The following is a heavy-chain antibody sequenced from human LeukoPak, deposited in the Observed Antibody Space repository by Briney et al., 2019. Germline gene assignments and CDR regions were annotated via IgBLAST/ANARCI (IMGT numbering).Heavy chain of an antibody. J-gene: IGHJ4*02. Sequence: QAGGSLRLSCAASGFTFSSYGMHWVRQAPGKGLEWVAVISYDGSNKYYADSVKGRFTISRDNSKHTLYLQMNSLRAEDTAVYYCAKLISSSSFSGDYWGQGTLVTVAS. CDR3: AKLISSSSFSGDY. D-gene: IGHD6-6*01. CDR2: ISYDGSNK. CDR1: GFTFSSYG. V-gene: IGHV3-30*18.